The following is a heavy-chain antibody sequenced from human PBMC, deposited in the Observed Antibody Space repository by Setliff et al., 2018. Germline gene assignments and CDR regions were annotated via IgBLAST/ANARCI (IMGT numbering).Heavy chain of an antibody. CDR2: INHSGST. Sequence: PSETLSLTCAVYGGSFSTYYWIWIRQPPGKGLEWIGEINHSGSTNYNPSLKSRVTISVDTSENQFSLKLSSVTAADTAVYYCARGGQQLYYFDYWGQGTLVTSPQ. V-gene: IGHV4-34*01. J-gene: IGHJ4*02. CDR3: ARGGQQLYYFDY. D-gene: IGHD6-13*01. CDR1: GGSFSTYY.